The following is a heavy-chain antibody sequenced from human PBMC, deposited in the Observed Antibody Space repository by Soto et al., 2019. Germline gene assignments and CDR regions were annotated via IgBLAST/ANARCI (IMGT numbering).Heavy chain of an antibody. D-gene: IGHD6-19*01. Sequence: ASVKVSCKASGYTFTSYDINWVRQATGQGLEWMGWMNPNSGNTGYAQKFQGRVTMTRNTSISTAYMALSSLRSEDTTVYYCAGAWRTAGEINWFEPWGQETLGTVSS. CDR3: AGAWRTAGEINWFEP. J-gene: IGHJ5*02. V-gene: IGHV1-8*01. CDR1: GYTFTSYD. CDR2: MNPNSGNT.